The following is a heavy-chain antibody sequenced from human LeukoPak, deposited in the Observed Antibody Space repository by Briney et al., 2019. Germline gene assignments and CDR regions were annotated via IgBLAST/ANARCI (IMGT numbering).Heavy chain of an antibody. Sequence: PGRSLRLSCAASGFTFNIYAMHWVRQSPGKGLEWVAVISYDGNNKYYADSVKGRFTISRDNSKNTLYLQMNSLRAEDTAVYYCARERGVNGYHQTRSFGFWGQGTLVTVSS. J-gene: IGHJ4*02. CDR1: GFTFNIYA. CDR3: ARERGVNGYHQTRSFGF. V-gene: IGHV3-30*04. CDR2: ISYDGNNK. D-gene: IGHD5-18*01.